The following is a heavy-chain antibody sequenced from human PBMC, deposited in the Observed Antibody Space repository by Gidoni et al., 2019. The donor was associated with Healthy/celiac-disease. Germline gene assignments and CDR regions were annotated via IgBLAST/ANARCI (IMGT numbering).Heavy chain of an antibody. D-gene: IGHD2-2*01. Sequence: QVQLQQWGAGLLKPSETLSLTCAVYGGSFSGYYWSWIRQPPGKGLEWIGEINHSGSTNYNPSLKSRVTISVDTSKNQFSLKLSSVTAADTAVYYCAREVVVPAASDAFDIWGQGTMVTVSS. CDR2: INHSGST. CDR3: AREVVVPAASDAFDI. CDR1: GGSFSGYY. V-gene: IGHV4-34*01. J-gene: IGHJ3*02.